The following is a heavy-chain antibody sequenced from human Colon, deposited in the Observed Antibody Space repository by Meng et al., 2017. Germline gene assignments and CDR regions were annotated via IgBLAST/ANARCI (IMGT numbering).Heavy chain of an antibody. J-gene: IGHJ4*02. Sequence: RGSLRLSCAASGFTFSSYAMHWVRQAPGKGLEWVAVISYDGSNKYYADSVKGRFTISRDNSKNTLYLQMNSLRAEDTAVYYCVGSYFDYWGQGTLVTVSS. V-gene: IGHV3-30*01. CDR1: GFTFSSYA. D-gene: IGHD1-26*01. CDR3: VGSYFDY. CDR2: ISYDGSNK.